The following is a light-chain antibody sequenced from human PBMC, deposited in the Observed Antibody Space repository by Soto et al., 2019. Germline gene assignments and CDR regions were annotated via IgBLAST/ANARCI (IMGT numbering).Light chain of an antibody. CDR2: DAY. CDR1: QSFRGL. Sequence: EVVLTQSPVTLSLSPGERATLSCRASQSFRGLLAWYQQKPGQAPRLLIYDAYNRATGIPPRFSGSGSGTDFTLTISSLQPEDFATYYCQQSYRTPRTFGQGTKVDI. J-gene: IGKJ1*01. V-gene: IGKV3-11*01. CDR3: QQSYRTPRT.